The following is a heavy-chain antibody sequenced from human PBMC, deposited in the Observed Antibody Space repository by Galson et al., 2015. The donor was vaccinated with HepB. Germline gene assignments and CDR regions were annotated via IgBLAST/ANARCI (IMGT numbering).Heavy chain of an antibody. CDR2: INPNSGGT. Sequence: SVTVSCKASGYTFTGYYMHWVRQAPGQGLEWMGRINPNSGGTNYAQKFQGRVTMTRDTSISTAYMELSRLRSDDTAVYYCARRASHSQNFDIWGQGTMVTVSS. J-gene: IGHJ3*02. D-gene: IGHD2-15*01. CDR1: GYTFTGYY. CDR3: ARRASHSQNFDI. V-gene: IGHV1-2*06.